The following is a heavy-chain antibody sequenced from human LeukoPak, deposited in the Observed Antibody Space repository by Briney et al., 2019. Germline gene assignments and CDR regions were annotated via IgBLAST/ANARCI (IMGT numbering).Heavy chain of an antibody. Sequence: SETLSLTCTVSGGSISSGDYYWSWIRQPPGKSLEWIAYMYYSGSTYYNPSLKSRVTMSADTSKNQLSLKLSSVTAADTAVYYCARHRRTVTTGYYYYGMDVWGQGTTVTVSS. D-gene: IGHD4-17*01. CDR3: ARHRRTVTTGYYYYGMDV. V-gene: IGHV4-30-4*08. CDR2: MYYSGST. J-gene: IGHJ6*02. CDR1: GGSISSGDYY.